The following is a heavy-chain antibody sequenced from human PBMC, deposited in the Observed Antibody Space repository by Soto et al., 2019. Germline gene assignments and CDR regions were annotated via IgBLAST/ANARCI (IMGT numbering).Heavy chain of an antibody. CDR1: GFTISSYA. D-gene: IGHD3-9*01. CDR2: ISDSGDTT. V-gene: IGHV3-23*01. J-gene: IGHJ4*02. Sequence: GGSLRLSCAASGFTISSYAMSWVRQAPGKGLEWVSAISDSGDTTHYADSVKGRFTISRDTSKNTLYLQMNTLRAEDTAVHYCAREGFRLPWTFDFWGQGALVTVSS. CDR3: AREGFRLPWTFDF.